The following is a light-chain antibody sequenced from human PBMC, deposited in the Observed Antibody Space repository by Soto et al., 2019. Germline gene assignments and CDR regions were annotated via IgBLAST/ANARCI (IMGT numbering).Light chain of an antibody. Sequence: EIVLTQSPGTLSLSPGERATLSCRASQSLSSTYLAWYQQRPGRAPRLLIYSTPSRATGIPERFTGSGSGTDFILTISRLEPEDFAVYYCQQYGGSPNTFGQGTKLQMK. J-gene: IGKJ2*01. CDR2: STP. CDR1: QSLSSTY. V-gene: IGKV3-20*01. CDR3: QQYGGSPNT.